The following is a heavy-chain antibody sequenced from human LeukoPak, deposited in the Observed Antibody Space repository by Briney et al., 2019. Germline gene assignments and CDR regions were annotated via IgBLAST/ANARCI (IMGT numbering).Heavy chain of an antibody. V-gene: IGHV4-38-2*01. CDR3: ARRGLGSGWLSYDY. Sequence: SETLSLTCAVSGHSISSGYYWGWIRQPPGKGLEWIGSIYHSGSTYYNPSLKSRVTISVDTSKNQFSLKLSSVTAADTAVYYCARRGLGSGWLSYDYWGQGTLVTVSS. D-gene: IGHD6-19*01. J-gene: IGHJ4*02. CDR2: IYHSGST. CDR1: GHSISSGYY.